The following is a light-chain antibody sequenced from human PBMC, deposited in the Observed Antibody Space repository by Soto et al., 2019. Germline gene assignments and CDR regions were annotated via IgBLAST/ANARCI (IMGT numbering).Light chain of an antibody. V-gene: IGLV2-14*01. J-gene: IGLJ1*01. Sequence: ALTQPASVSGSPGQSITISCTGTSSDVGGYNYVSWYQQHPGKAPKLMIYEVSNRPSGVSNRFSGSKSGNTASLTISGLQAEDEADYYCSSYTSSSTLAYVFGTGTKLTVL. CDR3: SSYTSSSTLAYV. CDR2: EVS. CDR1: SSDVGGYNY.